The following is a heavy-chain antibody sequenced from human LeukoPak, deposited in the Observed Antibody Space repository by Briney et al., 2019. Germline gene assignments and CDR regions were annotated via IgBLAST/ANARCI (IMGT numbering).Heavy chain of an antibody. Sequence: GGSLRLSCAVSGLTFSASWITWIRQAPGKGLEWVTNIKKDGSEKYYVDSVKSRFTISRDNAKNSLYLQMNSLRAEDTAVYYCARRRDSGSLQHFDYWGQGTLVTVSS. CDR2: IKKDGSEK. D-gene: IGHD1-26*01. CDR1: GLTFSASW. CDR3: ARRRDSGSLQHFDY. J-gene: IGHJ4*02. V-gene: IGHV3-7*03.